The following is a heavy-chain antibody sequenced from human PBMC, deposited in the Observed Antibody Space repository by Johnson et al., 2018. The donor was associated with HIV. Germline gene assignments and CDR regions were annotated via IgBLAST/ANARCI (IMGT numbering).Heavy chain of an antibody. Sequence: VQLVESGGGLVQPGRSLRLSCAASGFTFDDYAMHWVRQAPGKGLEWVTGIRWNSGSIGYADSVKGRFTISSDNSKNSLYLQINSLRAEATALYYCAKDGHSIGWEGVALDIWGQGTMVPVSS. CDR3: AKDGHSIGWEGVALDI. CDR2: IRWNSGSI. D-gene: IGHD6-19*01. CDR1: GFTFDDYA. J-gene: IGHJ3*02. V-gene: IGHV3-9*01.